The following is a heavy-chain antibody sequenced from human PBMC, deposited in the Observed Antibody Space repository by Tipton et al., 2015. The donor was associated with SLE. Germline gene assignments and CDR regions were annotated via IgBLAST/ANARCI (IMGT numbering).Heavy chain of an antibody. CDR2: ISGYNGIT. D-gene: IGHD3-3*01. CDR3: ARDYDFWTGNYFVY. Sequence: QSGAEVKKPGSSVKVSCKASGGTFSSYTLNWVRQAPGQGLEWMGWISGYNGITVYAENLQDRVTMTTDTSTSTAYMELRSLRSDDTAVYYCARDYDFWTGNYFVYWGQGTLVTVSS. V-gene: IGHV1-18*01. CDR1: GGTFSSYT. J-gene: IGHJ4*02.